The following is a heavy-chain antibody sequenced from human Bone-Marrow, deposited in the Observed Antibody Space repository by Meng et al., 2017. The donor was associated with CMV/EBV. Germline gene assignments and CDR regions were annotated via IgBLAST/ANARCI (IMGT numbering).Heavy chain of an antibody. D-gene: IGHD3-22*01. J-gene: IGHJ4*02. CDR3: ARVHYDSSGYYYWWFDY. CDR2: INPSSGGT. Sequence: ASVKVSCKASGYTFTSYDINWVRQAPGQGLEWMGWINPSSGGTNYAQKFQGRVTMTRDTSISTAYMELSRLRSDDTAVYYCARVHYDSSGYYYWWFDYWGQGTLVTVSS. V-gene: IGHV1-2*02. CDR1: GYTFTSYD.